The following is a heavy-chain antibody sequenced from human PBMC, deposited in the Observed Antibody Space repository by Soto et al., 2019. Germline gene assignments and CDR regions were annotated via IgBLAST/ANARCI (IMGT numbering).Heavy chain of an antibody. V-gene: IGHV1-3*01. CDR3: ARSGSGGSGYGCEDY. CDR2: INAGNGNT. D-gene: IGHD2-15*01. J-gene: IGHJ4*02. CDR1: GYTFTSYA. Sequence: QVQLVQSGAEVKKPGASVKVSCKASGYTFTSYAMHWVRQAPAQRLEWMGWINAGNGNTKYSQKFQGRVTITRDTSASTAYRELSSLRSEDTAVYYCARSGSGGSGYGCEDYLGQGTLVTVSS.